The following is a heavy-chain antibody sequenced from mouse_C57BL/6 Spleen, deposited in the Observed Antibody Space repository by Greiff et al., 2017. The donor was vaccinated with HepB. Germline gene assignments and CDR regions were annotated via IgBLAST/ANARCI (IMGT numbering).Heavy chain of an antibody. V-gene: IGHV1-64*01. CDR3: ARLDDGYYAWHFDV. CDR1: GYTFTSYW. Sequence: QVQLQQPGAELVKPGASVKLSCKASGYTFTSYWMHWVKQRPGQGLEWIGMIHPNSGSTNYNEKFKSKATLTVDKSPSTAYMQLSSLTSEDSAVYYCARLDDGYYAWHFDVWGTGTTVTVSS. D-gene: IGHD2-3*01. CDR2: IHPNSGST. J-gene: IGHJ1*03.